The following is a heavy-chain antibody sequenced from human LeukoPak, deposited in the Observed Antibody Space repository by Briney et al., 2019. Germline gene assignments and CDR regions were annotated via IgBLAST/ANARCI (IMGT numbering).Heavy chain of an antibody. CDR1: GGSISSSGYY. Sequence: SETLSLTCTVSGGSISSSGYYWGWIRQPPGKGLEWIGSIYYSGGNYYNPSLNSRVTISVDTSKNQFSLRLSSVTAADTAVYYCARGPYYFDSWGPETLVTVSS. CDR3: ARGPYYFDS. J-gene: IGHJ4*02. V-gene: IGHV4-39*07. CDR2: IYYSGGN.